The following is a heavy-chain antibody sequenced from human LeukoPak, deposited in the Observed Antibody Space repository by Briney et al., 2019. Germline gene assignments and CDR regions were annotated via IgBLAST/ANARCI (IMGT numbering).Heavy chain of an antibody. D-gene: IGHD3-3*01. CDR3: AKVGFSEMEWLLYSDH. Sequence: GGSLRLSCAASGFTFNQYSMNWVRQPPGKGLEWVSSISSSSSYIYYADSVKGRFTISRDNSKNTLYLQMNSLRAEDTAVYYCAKVGFSEMEWLLYSDHWGQGTLVTVSS. CDR2: ISSSSSYI. V-gene: IGHV3-21*04. J-gene: IGHJ4*02. CDR1: GFTFNQYS.